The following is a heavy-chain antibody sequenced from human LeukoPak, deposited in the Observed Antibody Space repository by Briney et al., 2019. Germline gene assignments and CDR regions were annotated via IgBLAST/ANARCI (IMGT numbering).Heavy chain of an antibody. CDR3: ARVGGDTVTNRY. V-gene: IGHV1-8*01. CDR2: MNPNSGNT. J-gene: IGHJ4*02. CDR1: GYTFTSYD. D-gene: IGHD4-17*01. Sequence: GASMKVSCKASGYTFTSYDINWVRQATGQGLEWMGWMNPNSGNTGYAQKFQGRVTMTRNTSISTAYMELSSLRSEDTAVYYCARVGGDTVTNRYWGQGTLVTVSS.